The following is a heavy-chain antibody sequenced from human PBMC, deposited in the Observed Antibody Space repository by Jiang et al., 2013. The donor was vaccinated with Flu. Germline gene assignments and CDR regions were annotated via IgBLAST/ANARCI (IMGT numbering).Heavy chain of an antibody. CDR3: ARDGTLTTAYFDY. J-gene: IGHJ4*02. CDR2: IWYDGSKK. V-gene: IGHV3-33*01. D-gene: IGHD4-17*01. CDR1: GFTFSNYA. Sequence: QLLESGGGVVQPGRSLRLSCAASGFTFSNYAMHWVRQAPGKGLEWVSVIWYDGSKKYYADSVKGRFTISRDNSKNTLYLQMNSLRAEDTAVYYCARDGTLTTAYFDYWGQGTLVTVSS.